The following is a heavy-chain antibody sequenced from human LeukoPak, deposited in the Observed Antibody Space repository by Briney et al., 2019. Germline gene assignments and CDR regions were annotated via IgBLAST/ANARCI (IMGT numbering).Heavy chain of an antibody. Sequence: ASVKVSFKASGYTFTSYGISWVRQAPGQGLEWMGRISAYNGNTNYAQKLQGRVTMTTDTSTSTAYMELRSLRSDDTAVYYCARTPSPLRYFDWLTPYYYYGMDVWGQGTTVTVSS. CDR2: ISAYNGNT. J-gene: IGHJ6*02. CDR3: ARTPSPLRYFDWLTPYYYYGMDV. D-gene: IGHD3-9*01. V-gene: IGHV1-18*01. CDR1: GYTFTSYG.